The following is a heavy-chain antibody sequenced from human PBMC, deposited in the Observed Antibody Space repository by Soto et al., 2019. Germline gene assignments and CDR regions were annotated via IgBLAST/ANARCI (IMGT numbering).Heavy chain of an antibody. D-gene: IGHD2-2*01. Sequence: ASVKVSCKASGYTFTGYYVHWVREAPGQGLEWMGWINPETGATSYAQKFQGRVTLSRDTSINTAYLELSNLTFDDAAVYFCARERYQVISDGMDVWGQGTTVTVSS. V-gene: IGHV1-2*02. CDR2: INPETGAT. CDR1: GYTFTGYY. CDR3: ARERYQVISDGMDV. J-gene: IGHJ6*02.